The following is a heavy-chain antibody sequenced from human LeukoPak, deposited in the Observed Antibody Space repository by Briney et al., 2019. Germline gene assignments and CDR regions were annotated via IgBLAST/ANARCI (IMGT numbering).Heavy chain of an antibody. CDR3: AKPLDPFGYYYYMDV. CDR1: GFTFTNYA. D-gene: IGHD3-10*01. CDR2: ISGSGGST. Sequence: PGGSLRLSCAATGFTFTNYAMTWVRQAPGKGLEWVSAISGSGGSTYYADSVKGRFTISRDNSKNTLYLQMNSLRAEDTAVYYRAKPLDPFGYYYYMDVWGKGTTVTVSS. V-gene: IGHV3-23*01. J-gene: IGHJ6*03.